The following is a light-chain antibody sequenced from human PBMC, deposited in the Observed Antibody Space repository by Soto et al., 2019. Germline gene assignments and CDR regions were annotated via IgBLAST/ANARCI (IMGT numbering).Light chain of an antibody. V-gene: IGLV2-14*01. CDR1: SSDVGGYNY. CDR2: EVS. Sequence: QSALTQPASVSGSPGQSITISCTGTSSDVGGYNYVSWYQQHPGKAPKLMIYEVSNRPSGVSNRFSGSNSGNTASLTISGHQADDEADYYCSSSTSSSTLFGGGTKVTVL. J-gene: IGLJ2*01. CDR3: SSSTSSSTL.